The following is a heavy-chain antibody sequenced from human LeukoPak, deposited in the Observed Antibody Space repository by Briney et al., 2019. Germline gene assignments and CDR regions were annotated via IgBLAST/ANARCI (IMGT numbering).Heavy chain of an antibody. CDR3: ARGEVAVGPTGSYYYYYGMDV. CDR2: INPSGGST. D-gene: IGHD1-1*01. V-gene: IGHV1-46*01. CDR1: GYTFTSYY. Sequence: GASVKVSCKASGYTFTSYYMHWVRQAPGQGLEWMGIINPSGGSTSYAQKFQGRVTMTRDTSTSTVYMELSSLGSEDTAVYYCARGEVAVGPTGSYYYYYGMDVWGQGTTVTVSS. J-gene: IGHJ6*02.